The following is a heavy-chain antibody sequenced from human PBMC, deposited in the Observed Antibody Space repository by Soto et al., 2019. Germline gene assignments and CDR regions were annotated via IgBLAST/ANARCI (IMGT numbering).Heavy chain of an antibody. CDR3: AIEYSSSPPYYPIGY. V-gene: IGHV1-69*13. CDR2: IIPIFGTA. CDR1: GYTFTSYG. D-gene: IGHD6-6*01. Sequence: VASVKVSCKASGYTFTSYGISWVRQAPGQGLEWMGGIIPIFGTANYAQKFQGRVTITADESTSTAYMELSSLRSEDTAVYYCAIEYSSSPPYYPIGYWGQGTLVTVSS. J-gene: IGHJ4*02.